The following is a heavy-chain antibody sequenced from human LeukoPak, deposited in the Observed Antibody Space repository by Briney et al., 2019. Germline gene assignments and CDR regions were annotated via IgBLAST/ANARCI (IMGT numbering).Heavy chain of an antibody. CDR3: ARDNGLYFDY. CDR1: GGSISSYY. Sequence: PSETLSLTCTVSGGSISSYYWSWIRQPPGKGLEWIGYIYYSGSTNYNPSPKSRVTISVDTSKNQFSLKLSSVTAADTAVYYCARDNGLYFDYWGQGTLVTVSS. CDR2: IYYSGST. V-gene: IGHV4-59*01. J-gene: IGHJ4*02.